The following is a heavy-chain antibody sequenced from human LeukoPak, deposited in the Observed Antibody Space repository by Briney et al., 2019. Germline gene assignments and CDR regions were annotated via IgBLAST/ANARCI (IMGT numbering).Heavy chain of an antibody. V-gene: IGHV3-NL1*01. CDR3: ARDPQSDGSGWYPYFDY. J-gene: IGHJ4*02. D-gene: IGHD6-19*01. Sequence: GGSLRLSCAASGFTVSANYMSWVRQAPGKGLERVSLIYSGSPTYSGGTTYYAESVKGRFTISRDNSKNTLYLQMSSLRAEDTAVYYCARDPQSDGSGWYPYFDYWGQGTLVTVSS. CDR2: IYSGSPTYSGGTT. CDR1: GFTVSANY.